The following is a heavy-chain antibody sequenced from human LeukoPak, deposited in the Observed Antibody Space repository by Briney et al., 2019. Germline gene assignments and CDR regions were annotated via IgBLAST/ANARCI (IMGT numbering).Heavy chain of an antibody. CDR1: GGSISSSNW. CDR2: IYHSGST. V-gene: IGHV4-4*02. CDR3: ARGRSSMVRGYYCYYMDV. Sequence: SETLSLTCAVSGGSISSSNWWSWVRQRPGKGLEWIGEIYHSGSTNYNPSLKSRVTISVDTSKNQFSLKLSSVTAADTAVYYCARGRSSMVRGYYCYYMDVWGKGTTVAISS. D-gene: IGHD3-10*01. J-gene: IGHJ6*03.